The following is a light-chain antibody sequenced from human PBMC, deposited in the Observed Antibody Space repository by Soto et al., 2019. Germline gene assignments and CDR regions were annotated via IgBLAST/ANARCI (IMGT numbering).Light chain of an antibody. CDR3: KSYAGSNNYV. J-gene: IGLJ1*01. V-gene: IGLV2-8*01. CDR1: KSDIGVYDF. CDR2: EVV. Sequence: QYALRQPPSASGSPGQVVTISCTGTKSDIGVYDFVSWYQHHPGKAPRLIIYEVVQRPSGVPDRFSGSKSGNTASLTVSGLQAADEADYFCKSYAGSNNYVFGSGTKVTVL.